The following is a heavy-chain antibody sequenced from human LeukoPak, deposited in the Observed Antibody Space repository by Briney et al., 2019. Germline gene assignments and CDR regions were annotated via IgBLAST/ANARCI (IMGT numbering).Heavy chain of an antibody. V-gene: IGHV4-4*07. CDR3: ARRHPLLYGDGFDI. CDR2: IYTSGST. J-gene: IGHJ3*02. Sequence: SSETLSLTCTVSGGSINNYYWSWIRQPAGKGLEWIGRIYTSGSTTYNSSLKSRVTMSMDTSKNQFSLKLRSVTAADTAVYYCARRHPLLYGDGFDIWGRGTMVTVSS. D-gene: IGHD1-26*01. CDR1: GGSINNYY.